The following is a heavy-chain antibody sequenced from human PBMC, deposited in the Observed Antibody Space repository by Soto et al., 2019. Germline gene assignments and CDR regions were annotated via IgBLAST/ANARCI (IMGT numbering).Heavy chain of an antibody. Sequence: GGSLRLSCAASGFTFSTYSMNWARQAPGKGLEWIAYISIGITTIFYADSVKGRFTISRDNATSSLYLQMNSLRDEDTAVYYCARDNGMAGSFDPWGQGTLVSVSS. V-gene: IGHV3-48*02. J-gene: IGHJ5*02. D-gene: IGHD2-8*01. CDR3: ARDNGMAGSFDP. CDR1: GFTFSTYS. CDR2: ISIGITTI.